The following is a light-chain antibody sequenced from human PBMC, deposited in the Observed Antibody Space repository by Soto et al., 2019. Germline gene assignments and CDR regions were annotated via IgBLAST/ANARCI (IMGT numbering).Light chain of an antibody. Sequence: EIVLTQSPGTLSLSPGERATLSCRASQSVSSSYLAWYQQKPGQAPRLLIYGASSRATGIPDRFSGSGSGTDFTLTISRLEPADFAVYYCQQYGSSPRGFGQGTKVEIK. CDR1: QSVSSSY. CDR2: GAS. V-gene: IGKV3-20*01. CDR3: QQYGSSPRG. J-gene: IGKJ1*01.